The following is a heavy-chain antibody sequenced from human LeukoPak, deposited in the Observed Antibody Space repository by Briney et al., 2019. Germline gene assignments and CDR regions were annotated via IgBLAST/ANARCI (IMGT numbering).Heavy chain of an antibody. CDR3: ARGRVRRVLDPYYFDY. CDR1: ASTFTIYG. J-gene: IGHJ4*02. Sequence: SSANLSCNSSASTFTIYGISWVRHAPGQGLEWMGGIIPSFDITNNAQKFQGRVTITADKSTSKAYMELRSLRSEDKAVYYCARGRVRRVLDPYYFDYWGQGALVTVSS. V-gene: IGHV1-69*17. CDR2: IIPSFDIT. D-gene: IGHD1-1*01.